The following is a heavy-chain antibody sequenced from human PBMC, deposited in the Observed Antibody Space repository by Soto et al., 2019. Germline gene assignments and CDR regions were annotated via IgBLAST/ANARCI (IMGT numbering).Heavy chain of an antibody. J-gene: IGHJ5*02. CDR1: GGSFSGYY. V-gene: IGHV4-34*01. D-gene: IGHD2-15*01. CDR2: INHSGST. Sequence: SETLSLTCAVYGGSFSGYYWSWIRQPPGKGLEWIGEINHSGSTNYNPSLKSRVTISVDTSKNQFSLKLSSVTAADTAVYYCARGGLGYCSGGTCSGHWFDPWGQGTLVTVSS. CDR3: ARGGLGYCSGGTCSGHWFDP.